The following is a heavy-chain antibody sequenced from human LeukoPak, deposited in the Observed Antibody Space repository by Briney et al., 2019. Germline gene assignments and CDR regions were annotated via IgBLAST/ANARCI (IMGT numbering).Heavy chain of an antibody. CDR2: ISSSSSYI. V-gene: IGHV3-21*01. D-gene: IGHD3-3*01. Sequence: GGSLRLSCAVSGFTFGSYSMNWVRQAPGKGLEWVSSISSSSSYIYYADSVKGRFTISRDNAKNSLYLQMNSLRAEDTAVYYCARDLIDFWSGYYYYFDYWGQGTLVTVSS. CDR3: ARDLIDFWSGYYYYFDY. J-gene: IGHJ4*02. CDR1: GFTFGSYS.